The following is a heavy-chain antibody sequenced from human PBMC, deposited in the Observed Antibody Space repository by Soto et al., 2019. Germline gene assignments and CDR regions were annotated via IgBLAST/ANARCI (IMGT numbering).Heavy chain of an antibody. CDR2: INAGNGNT. CDR3: ARDIMAAAPDY. J-gene: IGHJ4*02. V-gene: IGHV1-3*01. D-gene: IGHD6-13*01. CDR1: GYTFTSYA. Sequence: QVQLVQSGAEVKKPGASVKVSCKASGYTFTSYAMHWVRQAPGQRLEWLGWINAGNGNTKYSQKFHGRVTITRDTSASTAYMELSSRRSEDTAVYYCARDIMAAAPDYWGQGTLVPVSS.